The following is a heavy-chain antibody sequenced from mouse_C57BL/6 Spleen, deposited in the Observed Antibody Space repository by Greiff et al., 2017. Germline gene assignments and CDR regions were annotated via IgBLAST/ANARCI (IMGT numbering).Heavy chain of an antibody. CDR2: IWWDDDK. CDR3: ARTDYYGSSHWYCDV. CDR1: GFSLSTFGMG. D-gene: IGHD1-1*01. Sequence: QVTLKVSGPGILQPSQTLRLTCSFSGFSLSTFGMGVGWIRQPSGKGLEWLAHIWWDDDKYYNPALKSWLTISKDTSKNQVFLKIANVDTADTATYYCARTDYYGSSHWYCDVWGTGTTVTVSS. V-gene: IGHV8-8*01. J-gene: IGHJ1*03.